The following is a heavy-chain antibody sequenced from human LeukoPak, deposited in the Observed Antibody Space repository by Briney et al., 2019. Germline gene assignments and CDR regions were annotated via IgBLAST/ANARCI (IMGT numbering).Heavy chain of an antibody. V-gene: IGHV1-69*05. Sequence: SVKVSCKASGGTFSSYAISWVRQAPGQGREWMGRIIPIFVTANYAQKFQGRGTITTEESTSTAYMELSSLRSEDTAVYYCDYTAVAVDYWGPGALVTVSS. CDR1: GGTFSSYA. CDR2: IIPIFVTA. J-gene: IGHJ4*02. CDR3: DYTAVAVDY. D-gene: IGHD2-2*02.